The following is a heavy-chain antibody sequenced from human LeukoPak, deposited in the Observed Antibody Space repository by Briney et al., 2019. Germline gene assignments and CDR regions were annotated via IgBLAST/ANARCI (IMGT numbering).Heavy chain of an antibody. V-gene: IGHV3-23*01. Sequence: GGSLRLSCEVSGFTFSNYAMSWVRQAPGKGLEWVSVISGSGSDTYYADSVKGRFTISRDNSKNTLYLQMNYLRAEDTAVYYCAKIAGKYCSGGSREVDYWGQGTLVTVSS. CDR1: GFTFSNYA. CDR2: ISGSGSDT. D-gene: IGHD2-15*01. J-gene: IGHJ4*02. CDR3: AKIAGKYCSGGSREVDY.